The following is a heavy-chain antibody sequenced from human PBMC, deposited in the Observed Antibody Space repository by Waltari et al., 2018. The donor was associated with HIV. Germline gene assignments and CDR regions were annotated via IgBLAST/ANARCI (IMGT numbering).Heavy chain of an antibody. Sequence: EVQLVESGGGLVQPGGSLRLSCAASGFTFSSYSMHWVRQAPGKGLEWVSYISSSSSTIYYADSVKGRFTISRDNAKNSLYLQMNSLRAEDTAVYYCARDSDYYDSSGPNWYFDLWGRGTLVTVSS. CDR2: ISSSSSTI. CDR1: GFTFSSYS. J-gene: IGHJ2*01. D-gene: IGHD3-22*01. V-gene: IGHV3-48*01. CDR3: ARDSDYYDSSGPNWYFDL.